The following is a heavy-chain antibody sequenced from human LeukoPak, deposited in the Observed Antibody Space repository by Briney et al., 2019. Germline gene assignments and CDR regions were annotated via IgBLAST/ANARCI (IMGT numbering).Heavy chain of an antibody. J-gene: IGHJ4*02. Sequence: ASVKVSCKASGYTFINYYVHWGRQAPGQGLEWMGWMNPNSGAADYAQNFQGRVTMTRDTSISAAYMEVSSLRSDGTAVYYCARGAYQSDKFPLHYWGQGTLVIVSS. D-gene: IGHD2-2*01. CDR3: ARGAYQSDKFPLHY. V-gene: IGHV1-2*02. CDR2: MNPNSGAA. CDR1: GYTFINYY.